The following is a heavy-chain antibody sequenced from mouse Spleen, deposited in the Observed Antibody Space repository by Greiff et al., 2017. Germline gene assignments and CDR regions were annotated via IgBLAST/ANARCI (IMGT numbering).Heavy chain of an antibody. Sequence: EVKLVESGGGLVQSGRSLRLSCATSGFTFSDFYMEWVRQAPGKGLEWIAASRNKANDYTTEYSASVKGRFIVSRDTSQSILYLQMNALRAEDTAIYYCARDATYGNSGFAYWGQGTLVTVSA. CDR2: SRNKANDYTT. D-gene: IGHD2-1*01. CDR3: ARDATYGNSGFAY. CDR1: GFTFSDFY. J-gene: IGHJ3*01. V-gene: IGHV7-1*01.